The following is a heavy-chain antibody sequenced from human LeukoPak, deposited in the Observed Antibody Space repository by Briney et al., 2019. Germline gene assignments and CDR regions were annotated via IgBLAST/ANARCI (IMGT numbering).Heavy chain of an antibody. V-gene: IGHV3-74*01. CDR3: ARPFDHDAIDI. CDR2: IFPDGTTT. J-gene: IGHJ4*02. D-gene: IGHD4/OR15-4a*01. Sequence: GGSLRLSCAASGFIFSGSWMDWVRQAPGKGLLWVSRIFPDGTTTTYADSVKGRFTIYRDNAKNTLYLQMSSLRVEDTAVYYCARPFDHDAIDIWGQGTLVTVSS. CDR1: GFIFSGSW.